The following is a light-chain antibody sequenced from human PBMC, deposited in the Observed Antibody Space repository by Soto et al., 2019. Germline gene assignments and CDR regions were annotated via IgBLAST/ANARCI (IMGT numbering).Light chain of an antibody. CDR3: XXYYSTPALT. J-gene: IGKJ4*01. CDR1: QSVLYSSNNKNY. Sequence: DIVMTQSPDSLAVSLGERATINCKSSQSVLYSSNNKNYLAWYQQKPGQPPKLLIYWASTRESGVPDRFSGSGSGTDXXXTXXXXQAEXVAVXXXXXYYSTPALTFGGGTKVEIK. V-gene: IGKV4-1*01. CDR2: WAS.